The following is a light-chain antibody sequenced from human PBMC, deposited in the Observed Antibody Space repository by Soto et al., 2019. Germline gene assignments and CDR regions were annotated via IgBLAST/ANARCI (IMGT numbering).Light chain of an antibody. CDR3: QQSYSTPIT. CDR1: QSISTY. Sequence: DIQMTQSPSSLSASVGDRVTITCRASQSISTYLNWYQQKPGKAPNLRIYAASSLQSGVPSRFSGSGSGTDFTLTISSLQPEDFATYYCQQSYSTPITFGQGTRLEIK. V-gene: IGKV1-39*01. J-gene: IGKJ5*01. CDR2: AAS.